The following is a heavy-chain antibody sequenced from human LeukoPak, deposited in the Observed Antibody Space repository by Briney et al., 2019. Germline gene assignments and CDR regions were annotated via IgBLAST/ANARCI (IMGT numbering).Heavy chain of an antibody. J-gene: IGHJ4*02. CDR3: ARDPSASVEAAAGSYFDY. CDR1: GDSIKDYY. V-gene: IGHV4-59*12. CDR2: IYSGST. D-gene: IGHD6-13*01. Sequence: SETLSLTCAVSGDSIKDYYWSWIRQTPGRGLNLIGYIYSGSTNYNPSLKSRVTISVDTSKNQVSLKLSSVTAADTAVYYCARDPSASVEAAAGSYFDYWGQGTLVTVSS.